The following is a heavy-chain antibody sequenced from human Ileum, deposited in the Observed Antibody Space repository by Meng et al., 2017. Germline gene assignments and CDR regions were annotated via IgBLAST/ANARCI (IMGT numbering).Heavy chain of an antibody. J-gene: IGHJ5*02. CDR3: ARGRGLIWFGEWFDP. D-gene: IGHD3-10*01. Sequence: QGQLLECGTGLVRPSETLSLIGTVSGGSVSRAGYQWGWIRQPPGKGLEWIGYASTNYNPSLKSRVTISVDTSKNQFSLKLSSVTTADTAVYYCARGRGLIWFGEWFDPWGQGTLVTVSS. V-gene: IGHV4-61*08. CDR2: AST. CDR1: GGSVSRAGYQ.